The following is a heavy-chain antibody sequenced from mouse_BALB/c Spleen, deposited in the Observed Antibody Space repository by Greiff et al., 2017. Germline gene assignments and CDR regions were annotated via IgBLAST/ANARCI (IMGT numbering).Heavy chain of an antibody. Sequence: EVHLVESGAELVKPGASVKLSCTASGFNIKDTYMHWVKQRPEQGLEWIGRIDPANGNTKYDPKFQGKATITADTSSNTAYLQLSSLTSEDTAVYYSIYDGYLYAMDYWGQGTSVTVSS. CDR3: IYDGYLYAMDY. V-gene: IGHV14-3*02. CDR2: IDPANGNT. J-gene: IGHJ4*01. D-gene: IGHD2-3*01. CDR1: GFNIKDTY.